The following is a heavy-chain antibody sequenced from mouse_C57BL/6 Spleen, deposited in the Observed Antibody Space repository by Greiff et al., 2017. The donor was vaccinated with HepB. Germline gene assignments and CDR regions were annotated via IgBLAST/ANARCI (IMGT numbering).Heavy chain of an antibody. V-gene: IGHV1-39*01. D-gene: IGHD1-1*01. Sequence: EVQLQESGPELVKPGASVKISCKASGYSFTDYNMNWVKQSNGKSLEWIGVINPNYGTTSYNQKFKGKATLTVDQSSSTAYMQLNSLTSEDSAVYYCARGVTTVVEGYFDVWGTGTTVTVSS. CDR2: INPNYGTT. CDR1: GYSFTDYN. J-gene: IGHJ1*03. CDR3: ARGVTTVVEGYFDV.